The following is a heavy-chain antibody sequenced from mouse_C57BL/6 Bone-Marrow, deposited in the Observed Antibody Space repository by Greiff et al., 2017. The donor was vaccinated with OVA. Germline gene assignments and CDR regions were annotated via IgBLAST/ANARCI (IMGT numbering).Heavy chain of an antibody. Sequence: QVTLKESGPGILQPSQTLSLTCSFSGVSLSTFGMGVGWIRQPSGKGLEWLAHIWWDDDKYYNPALKSRLTISKDTSKNQVFLKIANVDTADTATYYCARMRDGFYLYAMDYWGQGTSVTVSS. CDR3: ARMRDGFYLYAMDY. CDR1: GVSLSTFGMG. CDR2: IWWDDDK. J-gene: IGHJ4*01. D-gene: IGHD2-3*01. V-gene: IGHV8-8*01.